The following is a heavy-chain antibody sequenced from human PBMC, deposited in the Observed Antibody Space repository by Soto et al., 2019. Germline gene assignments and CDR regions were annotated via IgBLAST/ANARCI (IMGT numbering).Heavy chain of an antibody. J-gene: IGHJ5*02. Sequence: GGSLRLSCAASGFTFSSYSMNWVRQAPGKGLEWVSSISSSSSYIYYADSVKGRFTISRDNAKNSLYLQMNRLRAEDTAVYYCARDKNVLMVYAHNWFDPWGQGTLVTVSS. CDR2: ISSSSSYI. CDR1: GFTFSSYS. V-gene: IGHV3-21*01. D-gene: IGHD2-8*01. CDR3: ARDKNVLMVYAHNWFDP.